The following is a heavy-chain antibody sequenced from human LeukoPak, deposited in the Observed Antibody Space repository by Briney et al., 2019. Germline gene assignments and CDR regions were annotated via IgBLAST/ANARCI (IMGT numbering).Heavy chain of an antibody. J-gene: IGHJ4*02. CDR2: ITTGDGNT. CDR1: GFTFSSYT. CDR3: AKDGGLWVSAHWGDS. V-gene: IGHV3-23*01. D-gene: IGHD7-27*01. Sequence: GVSLRLSCTASGFTFSSYTMTWVRQAPGKGLKWVSTITTGDGNTYYADSVKGRLTVSRDDSKNTLYLQMNSLRAEDTAVYYCAKDGGLWVSAHWGDSWGRGTLVTVSS.